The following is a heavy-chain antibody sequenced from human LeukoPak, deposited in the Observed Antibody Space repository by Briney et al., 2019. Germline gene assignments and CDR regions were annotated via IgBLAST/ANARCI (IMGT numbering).Heavy chain of an antibody. D-gene: IGHD3-16*02. CDR2: ISYDGSNK. CDR3: AKDMSQSAFGGVIVITPFGY. CDR1: GFTFSSYG. J-gene: IGHJ4*02. V-gene: IGHV3-30*18. Sequence: GGSLRLSCAASGFTFSSYGMHWVRQAPGKGLEWVAVISYDGSNKYYADSVKGRFTISRDNSKNTLYLQMNSLRAEDTAVYYCAKDMSQSAFGGVIVITPFGYWGQGTLVTVSS.